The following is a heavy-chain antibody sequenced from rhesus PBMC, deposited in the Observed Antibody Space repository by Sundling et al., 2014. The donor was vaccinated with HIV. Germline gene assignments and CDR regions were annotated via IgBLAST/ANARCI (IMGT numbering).Heavy chain of an antibody. V-gene: IGHV4-169*02. CDR3: ARERGSRVDY. CDR1: GDSLNSNY. Sequence: QVQLQESGPGLVRPSETLSLTCAVSGDSLNSNYWTWIRQAPGKGMEWIGYIYGGGSYIDYSPSLKSRVTLSVDTSKNQFSLRLSSVTAADTALYYCARERGSRVDYWGQGVLVTVSS. J-gene: IGHJ4*01. CDR2: IYGGGSYI. D-gene: IGHD5-42*01.